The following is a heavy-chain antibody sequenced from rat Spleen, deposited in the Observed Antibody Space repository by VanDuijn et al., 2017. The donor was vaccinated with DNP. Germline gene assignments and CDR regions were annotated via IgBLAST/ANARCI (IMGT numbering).Heavy chain of an antibody. CDR1: GFTFSDYA. Sequence: EVQLVESGGGLVQPGNSLKLSCAASGFTFSDYAMAWVRQSPKKGLEWVATIIYDGSSTYYRDSVKGRFTISRDNAKSTLYLQMDSLRSEDTATYCCATPPVDWYIDFWGPGTMVTVSS. V-gene: IGHV5S10*01. D-gene: IGHD3-1*01. CDR2: IIYDGSST. J-gene: IGHJ1*01. CDR3: ATPPVDWYIDF.